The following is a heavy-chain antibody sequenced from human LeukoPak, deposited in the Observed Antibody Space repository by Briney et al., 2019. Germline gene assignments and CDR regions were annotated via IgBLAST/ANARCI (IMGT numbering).Heavy chain of an antibody. D-gene: IGHD6-13*01. CDR2: ISSSGSTI. V-gene: IGHV3-48*03. J-gene: IGHJ6*03. CDR3: ASRYSSSWYYYYYYMDV. CDR1: GFTFSSYE. Sequence: GGSLRLSCAASGFTFSSYEMNWVRQAPGKGLEWVSYISSSGSTIYYADSVEGRFTISRDNAKNSLYLQMNSLRAEDTAVYYCASRYSSSWYYYYYYMDVWGKGTTVTVSS.